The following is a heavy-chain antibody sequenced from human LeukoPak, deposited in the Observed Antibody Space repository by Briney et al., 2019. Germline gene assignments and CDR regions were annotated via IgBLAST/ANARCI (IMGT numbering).Heavy chain of an antibody. J-gene: IGHJ6*03. CDR1: GFTVSSNY. V-gene: IGHV3-53*01. CDR2: IYSGGST. Sequence: GGSLRLSCAASGFTVSSNYMSWVRQAPGKGLEWVSVIYSGGSTYYADSVKGRFTISRDNSKNTLYLQMNSLRAEDTAVYYCAGVCDSSGYYSSRYYYYYMDVWGKGTTVTISS. D-gene: IGHD3-22*01. CDR3: AGVCDSSGYYSSRYYYYYMDV.